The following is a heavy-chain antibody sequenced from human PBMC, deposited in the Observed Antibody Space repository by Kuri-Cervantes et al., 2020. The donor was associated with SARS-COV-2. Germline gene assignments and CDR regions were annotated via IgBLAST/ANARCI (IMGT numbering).Heavy chain of an antibody. J-gene: IGHJ4*02. V-gene: IGHV1-2*02. CDR1: GGTFSSYA. Sequence: ASVKVSCKASGGTFSSYAISWVRQAPGQGLEWMGWINPDRGNTNYAQKFQGRVTPARDTSIRTAYMEVTSLTYDDTAVYYCAREDFSSLGAPHGLDYWGQGTLVTVSS. CDR2: INPDRGNT. D-gene: IGHD1-26*01. CDR3: AREDFSSLGAPHGLDY.